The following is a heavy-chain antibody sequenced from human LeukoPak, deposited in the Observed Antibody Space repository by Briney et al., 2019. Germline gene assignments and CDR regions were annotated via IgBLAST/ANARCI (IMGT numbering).Heavy chain of an antibody. V-gene: IGHV3-11*01. Sequence: GGSLRLSCAASGFTFSDYYVSWIRQAPGKGLEWVSYISSSGTTIYYADSVKGRFTVSRDNAKNSLYLQMNSLRAEDTAVYYCARGDATYYYDSSGQTGAFDIWGQGTVVTVSS. CDR3: ARGDATYYYDSSGQTGAFDI. J-gene: IGHJ3*02. CDR1: GFTFSDYY. CDR2: ISSSGTTI. D-gene: IGHD3-22*01.